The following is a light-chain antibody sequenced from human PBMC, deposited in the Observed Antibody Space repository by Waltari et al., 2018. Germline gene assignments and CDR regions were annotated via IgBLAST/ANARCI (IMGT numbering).Light chain of an antibody. Sequence: SYELTQSASVSVSPGQTASITCSGDKLGDKYASWYQQKPGQSPVLVMYQDSKRPSGSPGRFSGSNSGNTATLTISGTQAMDEADYYCQAGDSSTGIFGGGTKLTVL. V-gene: IGLV3-1*01. CDR3: QAGDSSTGI. CDR1: KLGDKY. CDR2: QDS. J-gene: IGLJ2*01.